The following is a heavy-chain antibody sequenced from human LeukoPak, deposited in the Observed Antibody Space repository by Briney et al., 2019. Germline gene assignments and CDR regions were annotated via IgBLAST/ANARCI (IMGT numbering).Heavy chain of an antibody. V-gene: IGHV1-8*01. CDR3: ARGYSSNWRDGCFDP. Sequence: ASVKVSCKASGYTFTSYVVNWVRQTTGQGLEWMGRMSPNDGNNDYAKNFLGRVTMTVDTSINAAYMYLSDLRPEDTAVYYCARGYSSNWRDGCFDPWRQGTLVIVSS. J-gene: IGHJ5*02. CDR1: GYTFTSYV. D-gene: IGHD1-20*01. CDR2: MSPNDGNN.